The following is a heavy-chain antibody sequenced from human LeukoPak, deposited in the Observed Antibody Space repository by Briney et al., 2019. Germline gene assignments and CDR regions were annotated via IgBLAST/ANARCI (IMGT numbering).Heavy chain of an antibody. D-gene: IGHD5-12*01. J-gene: IGHJ6*03. CDR1: GFTFSSYS. CDR3: ARVATASHYYYMDV. Sequence: GGSLRLSCAASGFTFSSYSMNWVRQAPGKGLEGVSSISSSSSYIYFADSVKGRFTISRDNAKNSLYLQMNSLRAEDTAVYYCARVATASHYYYMDVWGKGTTVTVSS. V-gene: IGHV3-21*01. CDR2: ISSSSSYI.